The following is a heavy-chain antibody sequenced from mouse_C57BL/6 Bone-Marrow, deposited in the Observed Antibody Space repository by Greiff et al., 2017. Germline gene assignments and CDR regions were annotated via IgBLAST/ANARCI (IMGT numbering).Heavy chain of an antibody. CDR2: ISYDGSN. Sequence: EVKLQESGPGLVKPSQSLSLTCSVTGYSITSGYYWNWIRQFPGNKLEWMGYISYDGSNNYNPSLKNRISITRDTSKNQFFLKLNSVTTEDTATYYCAREPYFDVWGTGTTVTVSS. CDR1: GYSITSGYY. CDR3: AREPYFDV. J-gene: IGHJ1*03. V-gene: IGHV3-6*01.